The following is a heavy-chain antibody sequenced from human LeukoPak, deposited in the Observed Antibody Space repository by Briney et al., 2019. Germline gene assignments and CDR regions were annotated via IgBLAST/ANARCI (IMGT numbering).Heavy chain of an antibody. CDR3: ARRVAVARRGAFDI. CDR2: ISSYNGNT. Sequence: ASVKVSCKASGYTFTSYGISWVRQAPGQGIEWMGWISSYNGNTNYAQKLQGRVTMSTDTSTGTAYMELRSLRSDDTAVYYCARRVAVARRGAFDIWGQGTMVTVSS. D-gene: IGHD6-19*01. J-gene: IGHJ3*02. V-gene: IGHV1-18*01. CDR1: GYTFTSYG.